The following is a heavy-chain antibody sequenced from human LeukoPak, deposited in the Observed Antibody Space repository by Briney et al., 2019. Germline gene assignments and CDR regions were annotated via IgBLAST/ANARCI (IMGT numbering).Heavy chain of an antibody. V-gene: IGHV3-21*01. D-gene: IGHD3-3*01. J-gene: IGHJ4*02. CDR3: ARGPLGIFGVVTPDY. CDR1: GFTFSSYS. Sequence: GGSLRLSCAASGFTFSSYSMNWVRQAPGKGLEWVSSISSSSIYKYYADSVKGRFTISRDNAKNSLYLQMNSLRAEDTAVYYCARGPLGIFGVVTPDYWGQGTLATVSS. CDR2: ISSSSIYK.